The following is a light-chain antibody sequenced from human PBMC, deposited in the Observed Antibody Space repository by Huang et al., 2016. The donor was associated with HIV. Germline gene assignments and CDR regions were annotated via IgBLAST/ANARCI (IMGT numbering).Light chain of an antibody. Sequence: DIVMTQSPLSLPVTLGEPASISCRSSQSLLHTNGYNYLDRYLQKPGQSPQLLIYLGSNRASGVPDRFSGSGSDTDFTLKISSVEAEDVGIYYCMQALQTPTFGQGTRLEIK. CDR2: LGS. V-gene: IGKV2-28*01. CDR3: MQALQTPT. CDR1: QSLLHTNGYNY. J-gene: IGKJ5*01.